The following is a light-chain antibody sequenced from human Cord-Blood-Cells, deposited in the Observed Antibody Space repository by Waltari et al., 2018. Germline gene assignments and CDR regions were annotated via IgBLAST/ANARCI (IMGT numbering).Light chain of an antibody. CDR3: QSADSSGTWV. CDR2: KDS. Sequence: SYELTQPPSVSVSPGQTARITCSGDALPKQYAYWYKQKPGQAPVLVIYKDSERPSGIRERFSGSSSGTTVTLTISGVQAEDEADYYCQSADSSGTWVFGGGTKLTVL. CDR1: ALPKQY. J-gene: IGLJ3*02. V-gene: IGLV3-25*03.